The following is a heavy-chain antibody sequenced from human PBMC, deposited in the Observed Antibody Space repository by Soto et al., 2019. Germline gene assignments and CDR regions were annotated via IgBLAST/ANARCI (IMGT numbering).Heavy chain of an antibody. D-gene: IGHD2-15*01. J-gene: IGHJ6*03. CDR2: IYYSGST. CDR3: SRDFTGGGGSAKYYCYMDV. V-gene: IGHV4-59*12. CDR1: GGSISSYY. Sequence: SETLSLTCTVSGGSISSYYWSWIRQPPGKGLEWIGYIYYSGSTNYNPSLKSRVTISVDTSKNQFSLKLSSVTAADTDVYSCSRDFTGGGGSAKYYCYMDVWGKGTTVTVSS.